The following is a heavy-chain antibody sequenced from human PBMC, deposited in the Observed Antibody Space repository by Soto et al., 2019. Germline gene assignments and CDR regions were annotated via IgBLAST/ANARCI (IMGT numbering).Heavy chain of an antibody. CDR1: GGFVSSGSYY. D-gene: IGHD1-1*01. V-gene: IGHV4-34*01. Sequence: QVQLQQWGAGLLKPSETLSLTCAVYGGFVSSGSYYWSWIRQPPGKGLEWIGEMSHSGGTHFNQSLKSRVTISVDTSKNQFYLKMSSVTAADTALYYCARVERGTATTVVDAFDIWGPGTMVTVSS. CDR3: ARVERGTATTVVDAFDI. CDR2: MSHSGGT. J-gene: IGHJ3*02.